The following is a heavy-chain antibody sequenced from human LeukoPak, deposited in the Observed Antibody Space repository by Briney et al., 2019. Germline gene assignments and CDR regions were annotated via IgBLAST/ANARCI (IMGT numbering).Heavy chain of an antibody. J-gene: IGHJ3*02. CDR3: ATAPPYYYDSSGYSMMTFDI. D-gene: IGHD3-22*01. CDR1: GGTFSSYT. CDR2: IIPILGIA. Sequence: GASVKVSCKASGGTFSSYTISWVRQAPGQGLEGMGRIIPILGIANYAQKFQGRVTITADKSTSTAYMELSSLRSEDTAVYYCATAPPYYYDSSGYSMMTFDIWGQGTMVTVSS. V-gene: IGHV1-69*02.